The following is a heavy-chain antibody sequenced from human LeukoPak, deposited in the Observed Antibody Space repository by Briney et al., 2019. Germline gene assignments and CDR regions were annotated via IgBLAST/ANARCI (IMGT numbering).Heavy chain of an antibody. V-gene: IGHV4-59*01. CDR2: ISYSGST. CDR1: GGSISSYY. CDR3: ARHYENTGYQYDY. J-gene: IGHJ4*02. D-gene: IGHD3-22*01. Sequence: SETLSLTCTVSGGSISSYYWSWIRQPPGKGLEWIGYISYSGSTNFNPSLKSRVTISVDTSKNQFSLKLSSVTAADTAVYYCARHYENTGYQYDYWGQGTLVTVSS.